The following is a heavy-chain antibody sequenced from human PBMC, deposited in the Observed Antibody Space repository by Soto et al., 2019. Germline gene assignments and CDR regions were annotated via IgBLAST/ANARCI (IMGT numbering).Heavy chain of an antibody. V-gene: IGHV3-30*03. CDR1: GFTFSSYG. CDR3: GGTADYYYGMDV. D-gene: IGHD1-1*01. J-gene: IGHJ6*02. Sequence: GGSLRLSCAASGFTFSSYGMHWVRQAPGKGLEWVAVISYDGSNKYYADSVKGRFTISRDNSKNTLYLQMNSLRAEDTAVYYCGGTADYYYGMDVWGQGTTVTV. CDR2: ISYDGSNK.